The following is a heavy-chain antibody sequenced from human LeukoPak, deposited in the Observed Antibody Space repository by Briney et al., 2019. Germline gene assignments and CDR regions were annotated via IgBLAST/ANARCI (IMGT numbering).Heavy chain of an antibody. J-gene: IGHJ4*02. CDR2: ISAYNGNT. D-gene: IGHD6-13*01. CDR1: GYTFTSYG. Sequence: ASVKVSCKASGYTFTSYGISWVRPAPGQGLEWMGWISAYNGNTNYAQKLQGRVTMTTDTSTSTAYMELRSLRSDDTAVYYCARVPPEYISSSWYCLDYWGQGTLVTVSS. CDR3: ARVPPEYISSSWYCLDY. V-gene: IGHV1-18*01.